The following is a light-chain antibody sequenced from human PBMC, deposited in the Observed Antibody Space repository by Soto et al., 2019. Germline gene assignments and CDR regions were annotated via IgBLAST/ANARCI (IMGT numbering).Light chain of an antibody. J-gene: IGKJ5*01. CDR3: QQFNSYPIT. V-gene: IGKV1-13*02. Sequence: AIQLTQSPSSLSASVGDRVTITCRASQDIRGALAWYQQTPGKAPKILIYEVSTLQSGVPSRFSGSSSGTDFSLTISSLQPEDFATYCCQQFNSYPITFGQGTRLDIK. CDR1: QDIRGA. CDR2: EVS.